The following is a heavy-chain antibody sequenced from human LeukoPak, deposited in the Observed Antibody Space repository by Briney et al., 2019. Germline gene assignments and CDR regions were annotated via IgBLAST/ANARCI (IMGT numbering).Heavy chain of an antibody. D-gene: IGHD3-3*01. CDR3: ARSLSWSGYDI. V-gene: IGHV3-48*04. CDR1: GFTFSSYS. J-gene: IGHJ4*02. Sequence: GGSLRLSCAASGFTFSSYSMNWVRQAPGKGLEWVSYISPSGGTKYYADSVKGRFTISRDNAKNSLSLQMNSLRAEDTAVYYCARSLSWSGYDIWGQGTLVTVSS. CDR2: ISPSGGTK.